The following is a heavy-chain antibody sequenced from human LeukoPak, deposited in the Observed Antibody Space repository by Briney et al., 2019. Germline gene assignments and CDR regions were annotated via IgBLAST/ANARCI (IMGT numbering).Heavy chain of an antibody. D-gene: IGHD2-15*01. V-gene: IGHV3-30-3*01. J-gene: IGHJ4*02. CDR1: GFTFSSYA. CDR3: AKDQLVVAATPGY. CDR2: ISYDGSNK. Sequence: GGSLRLSCAASGFTFSSYAMHWVRQAPGKGLEWVAVISYDGSNKYYADSVKGRFTISRDNSKNTLYLQMNSLRAEDTAVYYCAKDQLVVAATPGYWGQGTLVTVSS.